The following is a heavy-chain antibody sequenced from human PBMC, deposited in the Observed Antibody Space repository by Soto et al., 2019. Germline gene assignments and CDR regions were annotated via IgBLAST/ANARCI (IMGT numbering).Heavy chain of an antibody. CDR1: GFTFSSYA. CDR2: ISYDGSNK. CDR3: ARGAHEGGYYGMDV. J-gene: IGHJ6*02. Sequence: GGSLRLSCAASGFTFSSYAMHWVRQAPGKGLEWVAVISYDGSNKYYADSVKGRFTISRDNSKNTLYLQMNSLRAEDTAVYYCARGAHEGGYYGMDVWGQGTTVTVSS. D-gene: IGHD1-26*01. V-gene: IGHV3-30-3*01.